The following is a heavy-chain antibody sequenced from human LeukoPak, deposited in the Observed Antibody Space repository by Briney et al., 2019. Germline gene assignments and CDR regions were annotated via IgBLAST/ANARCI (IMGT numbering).Heavy chain of an antibody. Sequence: ASVKVSCKASGYTFTSYDINWVRQATGQGLEWMGWMNPNSGNTGYAQKFQGRVTMTRNTSISTAYMELSSLRSEDTAVYNCARGFNWNEWYYFDYWGQGTLVTVSS. CDR3: ARGFNWNEWYYFDY. D-gene: IGHD1-20*01. CDR2: MNPNSGNT. J-gene: IGHJ4*02. V-gene: IGHV1-8*01. CDR1: GYTFTSYD.